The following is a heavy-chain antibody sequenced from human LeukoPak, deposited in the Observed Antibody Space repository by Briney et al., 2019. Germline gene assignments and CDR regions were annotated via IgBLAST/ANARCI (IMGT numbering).Heavy chain of an antibody. CDR3: ARDRGSCTTTDCYGKSFDY. CDR1: GGSISSYY. V-gene: IGHV4-59*01. CDR2: IYYSGST. Sequence: SETLSLTCTVSGGSISSYYWSWIRQPPGKGLEWIGYIYYSGSTNYNPSLKSRVTISVDTSKNQFSLKLSSVTAADTAVYYCARDRGSCTTTDCYGKSFDYWGQGTLVAVSS. J-gene: IGHJ4*02. D-gene: IGHD2-2*01.